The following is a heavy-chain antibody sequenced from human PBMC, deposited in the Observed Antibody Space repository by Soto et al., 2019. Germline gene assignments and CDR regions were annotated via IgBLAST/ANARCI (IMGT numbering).Heavy chain of an antibody. CDR2: ISTTSSYI. CDR1: GFTFRSYS. J-gene: IGHJ3*02. CDR3: ASEGDDYGDYKRAFDI. D-gene: IGHD4-17*01. Sequence: EVQLVESGGGLVKPGGSLRLSCEASGFTFRSYSMNWVRQAPGKGLEWVSSISTTSSYIYYGDSVKGRFTISRDNAKNSLFLQMNSLRAEDTAIYYCASEGDDYGDYKRAFDIWGQGTTVTVSS. V-gene: IGHV3-21*01.